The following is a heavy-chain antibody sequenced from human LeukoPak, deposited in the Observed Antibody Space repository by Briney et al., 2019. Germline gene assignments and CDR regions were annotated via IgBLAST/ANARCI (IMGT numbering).Heavy chain of an antibody. CDR1: GFTFSSYA. D-gene: IGHD3-22*01. Sequence: PGRSLRLSCAASGFTFSSYAMHWVRQAPGKGLEWVAVISYDGSNKYYADSVKGRFTMSRDNSKNTLYLQMNSLRAEDTAVYYCAREMYYYDSSGYYPFDYWGQGTLVTVSS. CDR3: AREMYYYDSSGYYPFDY. J-gene: IGHJ4*02. V-gene: IGHV3-30-3*01. CDR2: ISYDGSNK.